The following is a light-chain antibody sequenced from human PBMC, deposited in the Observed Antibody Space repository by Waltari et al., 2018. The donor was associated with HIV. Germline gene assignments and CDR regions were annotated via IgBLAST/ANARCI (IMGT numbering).Light chain of an antibody. CDR3: QQYFTAPLT. J-gene: IGKJ4*01. CDR1: QSVLYTFNNKNY. CDR2: WAS. Sequence: DIVMTQSPESLAVSLGERATINCKSSQSVLYTFNNKNYLAWYQQKSGQPPKLLIYWASNRESGVSDRFSGSGSVADFTLTINSLQAEDVAVYYCQQYFTAPLTFGGGTKVEIK. V-gene: IGKV4-1*01.